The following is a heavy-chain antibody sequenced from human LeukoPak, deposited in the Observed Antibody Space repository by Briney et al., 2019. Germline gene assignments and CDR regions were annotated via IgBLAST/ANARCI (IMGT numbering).Heavy chain of an antibody. CDR2: INHSGST. V-gene: IGHV4-34*01. Sequence: SETLSLTCAVYGGSFSGYYWSWIRQPPGKGLEWIGEINHSGSTNYNPSLKSRVTISVDTSKNQFSLKLSSVTAADTAVYYCARGHCSGGSCYSWFDPWGQGTLVTVSS. D-gene: IGHD2-15*01. J-gene: IGHJ5*02. CDR3: ARGHCSGGSCYSWFDP. CDR1: GGSFSGYY.